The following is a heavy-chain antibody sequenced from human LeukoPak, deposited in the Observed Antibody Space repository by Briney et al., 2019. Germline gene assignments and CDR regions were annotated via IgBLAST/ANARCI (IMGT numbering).Heavy chain of an antibody. CDR3: ARYSSSWYNYYYYMDV. CDR2: ISAYNGNT. D-gene: IGHD6-13*01. Sequence: ASVKVSCKASGYTFTSYSISWVRQAPGQGLEWMGWISAYNGNTNYAQKLQGRVTMTTDTSTSTAYMELRSLRSDDTAVYYCARYSSSWYNYYYYMDVWGKGTTVTVSS. J-gene: IGHJ6*03. V-gene: IGHV1-18*01. CDR1: GYTFTSYS.